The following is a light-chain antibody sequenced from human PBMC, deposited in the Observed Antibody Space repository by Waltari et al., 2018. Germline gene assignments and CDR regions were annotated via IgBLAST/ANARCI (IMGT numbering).Light chain of an antibody. Sequence: QSVLTQPPSASGTPGQRVSISCSGSSPNIDGNYVYCYQQLPGTPPNPPISSYQHITETAPNRLIYRNYQRPSGVPARFSGSKSGTSASLAISGLRSEDEGDYFCAAWDNSLGGLVVFGGGTKLTVL. J-gene: IGLJ2*01. CDR2: RNY. CDR3: AAWDNSLGGLVV. CDR1: SPNIDGNY. V-gene: IGLV1-47*01.